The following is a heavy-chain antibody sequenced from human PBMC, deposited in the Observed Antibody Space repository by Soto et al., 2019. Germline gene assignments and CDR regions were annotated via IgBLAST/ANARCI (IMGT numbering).Heavy chain of an antibody. J-gene: IGHJ6*02. CDR2: MNPNSGNT. CDR3: AREWVERIFNYYGMDV. D-gene: IGHD3-3*01. V-gene: IGHV1-8*01. CDR1: GYTFTSYD. Sequence: ASVKVSCKASGYTFTSYDINWVRQATGQGLEWMGWMNPNSGNTGYAQKFQGRVTMTRNTSISTAYMELSRLRSDGTAVYYCAREWVERIFNYYGMDVWGQGTTVTVSS.